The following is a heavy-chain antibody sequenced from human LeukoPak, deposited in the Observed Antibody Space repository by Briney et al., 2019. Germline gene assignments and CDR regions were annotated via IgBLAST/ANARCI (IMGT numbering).Heavy chain of an antibody. V-gene: IGHV1-18*01. CDR1: GYTFTSYG. D-gene: IGHD1-26*01. CDR2: ISAHNGNT. CDR3: ARDLESGSYLAIDY. Sequence: ASVKVSCKASGYTFTSYGISWVRQAPGQGLEWMGWISAHNGNTNYAQKLQGRVTMTTDTSTSTAYMELRSLRSDDTAVYYCARDLESGSYLAIDYWGQGTLVTVSS. J-gene: IGHJ4*02.